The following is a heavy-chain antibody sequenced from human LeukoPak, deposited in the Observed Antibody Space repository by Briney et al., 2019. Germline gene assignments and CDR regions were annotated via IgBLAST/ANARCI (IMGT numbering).Heavy chain of an antibody. CDR3: ASRGGYCSSTSCSDAFDI. V-gene: IGHV5-51*01. J-gene: IGHJ3*02. D-gene: IGHD2-2*01. CDR1: GYSFTTHW. CDR2: IYPGDSDT. Sequence: KPGESLKISCKASGYSFTTHWIGWVRQMPGKGLECMGIIYPGDSDTRYSPSFQGQVTISADKSISTAYLQWSSLKASDTAMYYCASRGGYCSSTSCSDAFDIWGQGTMVTVSS.